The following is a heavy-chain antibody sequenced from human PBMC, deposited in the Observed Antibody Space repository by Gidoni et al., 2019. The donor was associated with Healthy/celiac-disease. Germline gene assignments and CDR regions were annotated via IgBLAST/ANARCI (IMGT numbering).Heavy chain of an antibody. CDR2: MRSKADGGTT. V-gene: IGHV3-49*04. CDR1: VFPFGVCA. D-gene: IGHD6-13*01. Sequence: EVQLVESGGGLVQPGRSLRLSCTSSVFPFGVCAMSWVRQAPGTGLGWVGVMRSKADGGTTEYAASVKGRFTISRDDSKSSAYLQMNSLKTEDTAVYYCTNGYSSSPHYYYGMDVWGQGTTVTVSS. J-gene: IGHJ6*02. CDR3: TNGYSSSPHYYYGMDV.